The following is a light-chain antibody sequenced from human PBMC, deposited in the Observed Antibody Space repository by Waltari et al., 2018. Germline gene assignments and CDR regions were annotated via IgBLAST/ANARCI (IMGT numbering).Light chain of an antibody. CDR2: DTS. V-gene: IGKV3D-15*01. Sequence: EIVMTQSPATLSVSPGESATLSCRASQSVGDNVAWYQQKPGQAPRLLMYDTSIRASGIPARFSGSGSGTEFTLTISSLQSEDSAVYYCQQYDNWPPLSFGGGTKVEIK. J-gene: IGKJ4*01. CDR3: QQYDNWPPLS. CDR1: QSVGDN.